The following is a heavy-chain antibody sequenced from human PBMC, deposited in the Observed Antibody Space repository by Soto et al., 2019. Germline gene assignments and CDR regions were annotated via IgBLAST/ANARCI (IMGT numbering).Heavy chain of an antibody. V-gene: IGHV3-15*01. D-gene: IGHD3-22*01. CDR3: TTPLGTMIVGPVAAFDI. Sequence: EVQLVESGGGLVKPGGSLRLSCAASGFTFSNAWMSWVRQAPGKGLEWVGRIKSKTDGGTTDYAAPVKGRFTISRDDSKNTLYLQMNSLKTEDTAVYYCTTPLGTMIVGPVAAFDIWGQGTMVTVSS. CDR2: IKSKTDGGTT. CDR1: GFTFSNAW. J-gene: IGHJ3*02.